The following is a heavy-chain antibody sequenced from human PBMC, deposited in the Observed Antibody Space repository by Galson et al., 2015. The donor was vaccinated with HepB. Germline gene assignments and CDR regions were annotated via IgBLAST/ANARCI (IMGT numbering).Heavy chain of an antibody. CDR2: ISGSGGST. Sequence: SLRLSCAASGFTFSSYAMSWVRQAPGKGLEWVSAISGSGGSTYYADSVKGRFTISRDNSKNTLYLQMNSLRAEDTAVYYCARPLQQLGPLSVDYWGQGTLVTVSS. CDR3: ARPLQQLGPLSVDY. D-gene: IGHD6-13*01. CDR1: GFTFSSYA. J-gene: IGHJ4*02. V-gene: IGHV3-23*01.